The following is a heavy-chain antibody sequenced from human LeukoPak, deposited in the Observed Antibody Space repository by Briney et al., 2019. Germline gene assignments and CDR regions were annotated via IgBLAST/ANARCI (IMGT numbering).Heavy chain of an antibody. CDR1: GFTFSSYA. J-gene: IGHJ4*02. Sequence: GGSLRLSCAASGFTFSSYAMHWVRQAPGKGLEYVSAISSNGGSTYYANSVKGRFTISRDNSKNTLYLQMGSLRAEDMAVYYCARDQGSGWYGGVFDYWGQGTLVTVSS. D-gene: IGHD6-19*01. V-gene: IGHV3-64*01. CDR3: ARDQGSGWYGGVFDY. CDR2: ISSNGGST.